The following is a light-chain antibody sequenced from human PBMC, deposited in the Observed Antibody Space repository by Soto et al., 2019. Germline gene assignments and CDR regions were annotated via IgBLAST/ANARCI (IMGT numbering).Light chain of an antibody. V-gene: IGKV3-15*01. Sequence: EIVMTQSPATLSLSPGERATLSCRASQTISSDLAWYQQKPGQAPRLLVYGGSTRATGIPGRFSGSGSGLEFTLTISSLQSEDSAFYFCQQYNRWPGTFGQGTKVEIK. CDR2: GGS. J-gene: IGKJ2*01. CDR3: QQYNRWPGT. CDR1: QTISSD.